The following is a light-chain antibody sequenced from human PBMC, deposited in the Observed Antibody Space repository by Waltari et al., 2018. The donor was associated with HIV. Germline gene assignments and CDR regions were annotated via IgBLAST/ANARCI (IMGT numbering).Light chain of an antibody. J-gene: IGLJ3*02. CDR1: NIGSKS. Sequence: SYVLTQPPSVSVAPGTTAYITCGGNNIGSKSVHWYQQKPGQAPVVVMYYNSERPSGIPVRFSGSNSGNTATLIIDSVEAGDAAEYFCQVWDSSDHWVFGGGTKLTVL. CDR3: QVWDSSDHWV. V-gene: IGLV3-21*01. CDR2: YNS.